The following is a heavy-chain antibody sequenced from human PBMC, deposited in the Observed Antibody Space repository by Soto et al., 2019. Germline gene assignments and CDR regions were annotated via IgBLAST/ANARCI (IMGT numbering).Heavy chain of an antibody. D-gene: IGHD1-26*01. Sequence: EVQLVESGGGLVKPGGSLRLSCAASGFTFSNAWMSWVRQAPGKGLEWVGRIKSKTDGGTTDYAAPVKGRFTISRDDSKNTLYLQMNSLKTEDTAVYYCAKDQDSGSSYDYWGQGTLVTVSS. V-gene: IGHV3-15*01. CDR3: AKDQDSGSSYDY. CDR2: IKSKTDGGTT. CDR1: GFTFSNAW. J-gene: IGHJ4*02.